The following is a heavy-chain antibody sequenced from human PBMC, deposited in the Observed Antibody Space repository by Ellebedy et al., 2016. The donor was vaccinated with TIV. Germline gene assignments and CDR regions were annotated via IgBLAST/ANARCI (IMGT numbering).Heavy chain of an antibody. J-gene: IGHJ4*02. CDR2: IYYSGST. CDR1: GGSISSYY. CDR3: ARSYRALYYYDSSGYYYEY. Sequence: GSLRLXCTVSGGSISSYYWSWIRQPPGKGLEWIGYIYYSGSTNYNPSLKSRVTISVDTSKNQFSLKLSSVTAADTAVYYCARSYRALYYYDSSGYYYEYWGQGTLVTVSS. D-gene: IGHD3-22*01. V-gene: IGHV4-59*01.